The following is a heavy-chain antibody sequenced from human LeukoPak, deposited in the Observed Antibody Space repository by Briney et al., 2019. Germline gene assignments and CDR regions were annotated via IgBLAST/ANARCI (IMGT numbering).Heavy chain of an antibody. CDR3: AKALLGWLLLFDY. CDR2: ISGSGGST. D-gene: IGHD3-22*01. CDR1: GFTFSSYA. J-gene: IGHJ4*02. V-gene: IGHV3-23*01. Sequence: PGGSLRLSCAAPGFTFSSYAMSWVRQTPGKRLGWGSAISGSGGSTYYADSVKGRFTISRDNSKNTLYLQMNSLRAEDTAVYYCAKALLGWLLLFDYWGQGTLVTVSS.